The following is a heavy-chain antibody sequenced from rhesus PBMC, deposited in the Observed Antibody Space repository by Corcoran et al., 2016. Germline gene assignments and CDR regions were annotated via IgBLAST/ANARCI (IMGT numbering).Heavy chain of an antibody. D-gene: IGHD3-9*01. Sequence: QVQRQDSAPGLVKPSETRPLTCAVSGASTRSNYGSWIRQPPGKGMEWIGFAYGGSGTTDYNPSLKSRVTISKDTSKNQFSLKLSSVTAADAAVYYCASLGYYDLNPFDYWGQGVLVTVSS. J-gene: IGHJ4*01. V-gene: IGHV4S6*01. CDR2: AYGGSGTT. CDR3: ASLGYYDLNPFDY. CDR1: GASTRSNY.